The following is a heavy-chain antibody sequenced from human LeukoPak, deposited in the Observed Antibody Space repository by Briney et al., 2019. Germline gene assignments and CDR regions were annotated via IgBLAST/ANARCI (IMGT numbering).Heavy chain of an antibody. D-gene: IGHD3-16*02. Sequence: SETLSLTCTVSGGSIGTYYWSWIRQSPGKGLEWIGYIYVTGSTRYNPYLQSRVTISVDTSRNQFFLKKSSVTAADTAVYCARHIGGGIEDMDVWGKGTKVTVS. CDR3: ARHIGGGIEDMDV. V-gene: IGHV4-59*08. J-gene: IGHJ6*03. CDR1: GGSIGTYY. CDR2: IYVTGST.